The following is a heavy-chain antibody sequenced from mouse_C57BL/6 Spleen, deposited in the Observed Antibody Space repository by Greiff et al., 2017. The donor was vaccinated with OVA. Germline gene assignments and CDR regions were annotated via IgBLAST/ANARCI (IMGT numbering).Heavy chain of an antibody. Sequence: EVQLVESGPGLVKPSQSLSLTCSVTGYSITSGYYWNWIRQFPGNKLEWMGYISYDGSNNYNPSLKNRISITRDTSKNQFFLKLNSVTTEDTATYYCARDELPLGYFDVWGTGTTVTVSS. CDR3: ARDELPLGYFDV. J-gene: IGHJ1*03. V-gene: IGHV3-6*01. CDR1: GYSITSGYY. CDR2: ISYDGSN. D-gene: IGHD1-1*01.